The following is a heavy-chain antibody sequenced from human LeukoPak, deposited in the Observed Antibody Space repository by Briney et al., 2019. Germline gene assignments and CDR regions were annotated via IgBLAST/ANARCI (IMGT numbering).Heavy chain of an antibody. D-gene: IGHD3-10*01. CDR1: GCPFSNYG. CDR2: IRYDESNK. CDR3: SRRDDYGSVAIFNF. V-gene: IGHV3-30*02. Sequence: GGSLRLSCAASGCPFSNYGMHWVRQAPGKRPEWVSFIRYDESNKYYANSEQGRFAISNDNSKKTLTLQVTSLSPEANAVTCCSRRDDYGSVAIFNFRGKGTLVTLSS. J-gene: IGHJ4*02.